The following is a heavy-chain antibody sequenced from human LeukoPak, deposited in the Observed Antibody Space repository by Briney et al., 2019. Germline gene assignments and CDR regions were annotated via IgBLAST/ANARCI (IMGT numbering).Heavy chain of an antibody. J-gene: IGHJ3*02. D-gene: IGHD3-16*02. CDR1: GFTFSSYE. V-gene: IGHV3-49*04. Sequence: GGSLRLSCAASGFTFSSYEMNWVRQAPGKGLEWVGFIRSKAYGGTTEYAASVKGRFTISRDDSKSIAYLQMNSLKTEDTAVYYCTRDAKIFYDYVWGSYRYGSDAFDIWGQGTMVTVSS. CDR2: IRSKAYGGTT. CDR3: TRDAKIFYDYVWGSYRYGSDAFDI.